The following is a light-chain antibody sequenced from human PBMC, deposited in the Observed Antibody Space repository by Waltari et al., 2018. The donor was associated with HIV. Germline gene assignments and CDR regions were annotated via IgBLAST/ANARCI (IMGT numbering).Light chain of an antibody. Sequence: DIVLTQSPDSMAVSLGESATVNRTSSQTVLYSSDNRDYLAWYQVRPGQPPQLLIYWASTRQSGVPDRFSGSGSGTHFTLTISGLQAEDVAIYYCQQYYTTPQSFGQGTRLEI. J-gene: IGKJ2*03. CDR3: QQYYTTPQS. CDR2: WAS. CDR1: QTVLYSSDNRDY. V-gene: IGKV4-1*01.